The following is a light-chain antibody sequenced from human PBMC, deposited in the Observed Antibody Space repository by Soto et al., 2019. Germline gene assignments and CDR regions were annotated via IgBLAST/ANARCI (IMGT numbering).Light chain of an antibody. CDR2: DAS. Sequence: EIVLTQSPGTLSLSPGERATLSCRATESVVSSYLAWYQLKPGQAPRLLIYDASSRATGIPDRFSGSGSGTDFTLTISRLEPEDFAVYYCQQYTSSPWTFGQGTKVDIK. J-gene: IGKJ1*01. CDR1: ESVVSSY. V-gene: IGKV3-20*01. CDR3: QQYTSSPWT.